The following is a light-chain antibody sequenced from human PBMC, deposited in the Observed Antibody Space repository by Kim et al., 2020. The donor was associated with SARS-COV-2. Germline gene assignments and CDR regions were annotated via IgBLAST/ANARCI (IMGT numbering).Light chain of an antibody. CDR2: GND. J-gene: IGLJ7*01. CDR1: RSNIGTFA. CDR3: AAWDDRLSGPV. Sequence: GQKNTIFCSGDRSNIGTFAVHWYQHRPGTAPQLLIYGNDQRPSGVPDRFSGSKSGTSASLDISGLQSADEAQYSCAAWDDRLSGPVFGGGTQLTVL. V-gene: IGLV1-44*01.